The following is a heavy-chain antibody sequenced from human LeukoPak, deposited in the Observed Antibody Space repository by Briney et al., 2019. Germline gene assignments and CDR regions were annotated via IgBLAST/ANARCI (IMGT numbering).Heavy chain of an antibody. J-gene: IGHJ4*02. D-gene: IGHD1-26*01. CDR3: ARSAVPLVGAIVGPPLGFDY. Sequence: SQTLSLTCAISGDSVSSNSAAWNWIRQSPSRGLEWLGRTYYRSKWYNDYAVSVKSRITINPDTSKNQFSLQLNSVTPEDTAVYYCARSAVPLVGAIVGPPLGFDYWGQGTLVTVSS. CDR1: GDSVSSNSAA. CDR2: TYYRSKWYN. V-gene: IGHV6-1*01.